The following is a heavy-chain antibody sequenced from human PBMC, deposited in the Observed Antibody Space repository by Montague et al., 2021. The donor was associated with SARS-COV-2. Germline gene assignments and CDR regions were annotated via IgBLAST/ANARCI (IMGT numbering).Heavy chain of an antibody. CDR1: GFIFRHYA. CDR3: AKDREMDYSADY. D-gene: IGHD5-24*01. CDR2: ISTSGDYT. J-gene: IGHJ4*02. V-gene: IGHV3-23*01. Sequence: SLRLSCAASGFIFRHYAMRWVRQAPGKGLEWVSGISTSGDYTYYADSLKGRFTISRDNSRNTLYLQMNSLRAEDTAIYYCAKDREMDYSADYWGQGTLVTVSS.